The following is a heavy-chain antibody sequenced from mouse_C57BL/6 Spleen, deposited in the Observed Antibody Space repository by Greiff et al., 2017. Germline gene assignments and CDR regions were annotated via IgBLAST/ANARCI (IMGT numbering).Heavy chain of an antibody. D-gene: IGHD1-1*01. J-gene: IGHJ2*01. CDR3: AITTVVPHYFDY. Sequence: VQLKQSGPELVKPGASVKMSCKASGYTFTDYNMHWVKQSHGKSLEWIGYINPNNGGTSYNQKFKGKATLTVNKSSSTAYRELRSLTSEDSAVYYCAITTVVPHYFDYWGQGTTLTVSS. CDR2: INPNNGGT. CDR1: GYTFTDYN. V-gene: IGHV1-22*01.